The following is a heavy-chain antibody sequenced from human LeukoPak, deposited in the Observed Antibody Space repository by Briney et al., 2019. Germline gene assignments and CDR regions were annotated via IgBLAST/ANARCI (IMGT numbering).Heavy chain of an antibody. V-gene: IGHV3-7*01. CDR3: ARVGLRSAFDI. J-gene: IGHJ3*02. Sequence: GGSLRLSCAPSGFTFSSYWMGSARHAPGKWMEWVANIKQDGNEKYYVDSVKGRFTISRDNAKNSLYLQMNRLRAEDTAVYYCARVGLRSAFDIWGQGTMVTVSS. CDR2: IKQDGNEK. CDR1: GFTFSSYW.